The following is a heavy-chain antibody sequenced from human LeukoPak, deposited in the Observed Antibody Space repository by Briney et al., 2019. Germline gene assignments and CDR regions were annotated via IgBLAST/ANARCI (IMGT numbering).Heavy chain of an antibody. CDR1: GYTLTSYA. CDR2: ISASNGNT. Sequence: WASVKVSCKASGYTLTSYAISWVRQAPGKGLEWMGWISASNGNTNNAQNLQGRVTMTADTSTSTAYMELSSLRSDDTAVYYCARDGDYYFDYWGHGTMVTVSS. J-gene: IGHJ4*01. CDR3: ARDGDYYFDY. V-gene: IGHV1-18*01.